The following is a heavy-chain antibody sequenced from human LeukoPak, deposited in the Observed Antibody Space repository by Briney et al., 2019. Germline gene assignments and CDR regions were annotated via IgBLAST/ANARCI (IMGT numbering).Heavy chain of an antibody. CDR1: GFTFSSYA. CDR2: ISYDGSNK. D-gene: IGHD3-3*01. CDR3: AKVPVLRFLEWLSSV. Sequence: QPGRSLRLSCAASGFTFSSYAMHWVRQAPGKGLEWVAVISYDGSNKYYADSVKGRFTISRDNSKNTLYLQMNSLRAEDTAVYYCAKVPVLRFLEWLSSVWGKGTTVTVSS. V-gene: IGHV3-30-3*01. J-gene: IGHJ6*04.